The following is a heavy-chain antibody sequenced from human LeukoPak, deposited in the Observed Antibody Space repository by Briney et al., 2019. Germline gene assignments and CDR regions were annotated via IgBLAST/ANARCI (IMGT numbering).Heavy chain of an antibody. D-gene: IGHD5-24*01. CDR3: ARREPTNADAFDI. CDR1: GYTFTSYA. V-gene: IGHV7-4-1*02. Sequence: ASVKVSCKASGYTFTSYAMNWVRQAPGQGLEWMGWINTNTGNPTYAQGYTGRFVFSLDTSVSTAYLQISSLKAEDTAVYYCARREPTNADAFDIWGQGTVVTISS. J-gene: IGHJ3*02. CDR2: INTNTGNP.